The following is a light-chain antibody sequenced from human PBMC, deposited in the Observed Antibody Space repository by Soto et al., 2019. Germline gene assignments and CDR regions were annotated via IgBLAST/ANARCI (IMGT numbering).Light chain of an antibody. Sequence: DIQMTQSPSSLSASVGDRVTITCRASQTISSYLNWYQQKPGKAPKVLIYASSSLQSGVPSRFSGSGSGTDFTLTISSLQPEDFATYHCQQTYSAPPTFCQGTKVEIK. J-gene: IGKJ1*01. V-gene: IGKV1-39*01. CDR1: QTISSY. CDR2: ASS. CDR3: QQTYSAPPT.